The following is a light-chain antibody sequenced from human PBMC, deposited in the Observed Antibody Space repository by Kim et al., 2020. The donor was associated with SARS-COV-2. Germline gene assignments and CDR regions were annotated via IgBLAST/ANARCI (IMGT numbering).Light chain of an antibody. J-gene: IGKJ2*01. V-gene: IGKV3-20*01. CDR3: QQYGSS. CDR2: GAS. CDR1: QSVSSSY. Sequence: EIVLTQSPGTLSLSPGERATLSCWTSQSVSSSYLAWYHQKPGQAPRLLIYGASSRATGIPDRFSGSGSGTNFTLTISRLEPEDFAVYFCQQYGSSFGQGTKLEI.